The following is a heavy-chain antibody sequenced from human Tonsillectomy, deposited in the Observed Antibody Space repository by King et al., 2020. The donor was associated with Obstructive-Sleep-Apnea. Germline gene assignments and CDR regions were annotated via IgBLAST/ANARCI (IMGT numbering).Heavy chain of an antibody. CDR1: GFTFSSYW. J-gene: IGHJ4*02. Sequence: VQLVESGGGLVQPGGSLRLSCAASGFTFSSYWMHWVRQAPGKGLVLVSLINSDGRSTSYADSVKGRFTISRDNAKNTLYLQMNSLRAEDTAVYYCARSRYSSSRFDYWGQGTLVTVSS. V-gene: IGHV3-74*01. CDR2: INSDGRST. CDR3: ARSRYSSSRFDY. D-gene: IGHD6-13*01.